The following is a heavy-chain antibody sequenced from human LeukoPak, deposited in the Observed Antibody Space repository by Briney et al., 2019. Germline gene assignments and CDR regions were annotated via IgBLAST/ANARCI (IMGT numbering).Heavy chain of an antibody. D-gene: IGHD6-19*01. Sequence: GGSLRLSCAASGFTFSSYSMNWVRQAPGKGLEWVSSISSSSSYIYYADSVKGRFTISRDNAKNSLYLQMNSLKAEDTAVYYCARDGIAVAGTGRYFDYWGQGTLVTVSS. CDR1: GFTFSSYS. CDR3: ARDGIAVAGTGRYFDY. CDR2: ISSSSSYI. J-gene: IGHJ4*02. V-gene: IGHV3-21*01.